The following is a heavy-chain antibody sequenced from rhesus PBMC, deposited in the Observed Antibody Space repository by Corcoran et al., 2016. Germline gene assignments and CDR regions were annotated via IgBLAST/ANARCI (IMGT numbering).Heavy chain of an antibody. CDR2: IHPIKGNP. D-gene: IGHD5-12*01. Sequence: QVQLVQSGAEVKKPGASVKLSCKASGYTFTSYYINWVRQAPGQVLEWMGSIHPIKGNPGYAQNFQGRVTMTRDTSTSTAYMELSSLRSDDTAVYYCTRAVTARFDYWGQGVLVTVSS. V-gene: IGHV1S9*01. CDR1: GYTFTSYY. CDR3: TRAVTARFDY. J-gene: IGHJ4*01.